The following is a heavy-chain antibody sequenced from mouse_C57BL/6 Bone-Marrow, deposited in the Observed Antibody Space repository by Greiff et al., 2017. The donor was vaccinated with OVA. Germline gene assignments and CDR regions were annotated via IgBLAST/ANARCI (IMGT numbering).Heavy chain of an antibody. CDR3: ARHYYGSSYGY. Sequence: EVKLVESGGGLVQPGGSLKLSCAASGFTFSDYYMYWVRQTPEKRLEWVAYISNGGGSPYYPDTVKGRFTISRDNAKNTLYLQMSRLKSEDTAMYYCARHYYGSSYGYWGQGTTLTVSS. CDR2: ISNGGGSP. D-gene: IGHD1-1*01. CDR1: GFTFSDYY. J-gene: IGHJ2*01. V-gene: IGHV5-12*01.